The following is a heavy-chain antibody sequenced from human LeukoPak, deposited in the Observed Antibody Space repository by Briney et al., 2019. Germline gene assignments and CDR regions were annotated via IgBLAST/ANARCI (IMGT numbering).Heavy chain of an antibody. Sequence: GGSLRLSCAASRFTLSDYYMSWIRQAPGKGLEWVSYISSSGTTIYYADSVKGRFTISRDNAKSSLFLQMNSLRAEDTAVYYCARVKLWLPDYWGQGTLVTVSS. CDR2: ISSSGTTI. CDR1: RFTLSDYY. J-gene: IGHJ4*02. CDR3: ARVKLWLPDY. V-gene: IGHV3-11*01. D-gene: IGHD3-10*01.